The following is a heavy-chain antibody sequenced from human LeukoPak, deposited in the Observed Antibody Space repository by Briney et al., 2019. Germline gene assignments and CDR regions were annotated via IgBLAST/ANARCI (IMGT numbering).Heavy chain of an antibody. D-gene: IGHD2-21*02. CDR2: INSDGSST. CDR3: VRDKEVVTGIGWFDP. CDR1: GFTFSSYW. V-gene: IGHV3-74*01. Sequence: PGGSLRLSCAASGFTFSSYWMHWVRQAPGKGLVWVSRINSDGSSTSYADSVKGRFTISRDNAKNTLYLQMNSLRVEDTAVYYCVRDKEVVTGIGWFDPWGQGTLVTVSS. J-gene: IGHJ5*02.